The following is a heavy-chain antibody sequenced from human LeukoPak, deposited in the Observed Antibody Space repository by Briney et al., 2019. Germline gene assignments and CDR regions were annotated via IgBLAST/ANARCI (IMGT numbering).Heavy chain of an antibody. CDR1: GGSISSTTSY. CDR3: ARHRYSNYVWRYFDF. J-gene: IGHJ4*02. Sequence: SETLSLTCTVSGGSISSTTSYWAWIHQPPGKGLEWIGSIYYSGTIYSNPSLKSRVTISVDTSANQFSLKLTSVTAADTAVYYCARHRYSNYVWRYFDFWGQGTLVTVSS. D-gene: IGHD4-11*01. CDR2: IYYSGTI. V-gene: IGHV4-39*01.